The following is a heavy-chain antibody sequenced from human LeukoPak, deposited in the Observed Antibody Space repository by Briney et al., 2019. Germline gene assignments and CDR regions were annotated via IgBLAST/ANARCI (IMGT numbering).Heavy chain of an antibody. CDR2: ISTSSSYI. Sequence: PGGSPRLSCAASGFTFNRYNMNWVRRAPGKGLEWVSSISTSSSYIYYADSVKGRFTISRDNSKNTLYLQMNSLRAEDTAVYYCAKDSLQLRYYMDVWGKGTTVTVSS. CDR3: AKDSLQLRYYMDV. V-gene: IGHV3-21*01. D-gene: IGHD1-26*01. CDR1: GFTFNRYN. J-gene: IGHJ6*03.